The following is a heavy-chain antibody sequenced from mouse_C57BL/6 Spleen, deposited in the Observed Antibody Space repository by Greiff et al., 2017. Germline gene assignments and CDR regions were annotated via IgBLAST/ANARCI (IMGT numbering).Heavy chain of an antibody. CDR3: ARGEATYPFAF. CDR1: GYTFTDYN. Sequence: VQLKESGPELVKPGASVKIPCKASGYTFTDYNMDWVKQSHGKSLEWIGDINPNNGGTIYNQKFKGKATLTVDKSSSTAYMELRSLTSEDTAVYYCARGEATYPFAFWGQGSLVTDSA. V-gene: IGHV1-18*01. J-gene: IGHJ3*01. CDR2: INPNNGGT. D-gene: IGHD3-2*02.